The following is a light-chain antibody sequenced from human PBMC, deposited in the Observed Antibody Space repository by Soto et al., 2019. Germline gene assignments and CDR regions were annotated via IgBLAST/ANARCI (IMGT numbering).Light chain of an antibody. CDR1: QDISNS. CDR2: DAS. CDR3: QQYDNLPPYT. Sequence: DIQMTQSPSSLSASVGDRVTITCQASQDISNSLNWYQQKPGKAPKLLIYDASNLETGVPSRFSGSGSGTYFTFTISSLQPEDIATYYCQQYDNLPPYTFGQGTGLEIK. J-gene: IGKJ2*01. V-gene: IGKV1-33*01.